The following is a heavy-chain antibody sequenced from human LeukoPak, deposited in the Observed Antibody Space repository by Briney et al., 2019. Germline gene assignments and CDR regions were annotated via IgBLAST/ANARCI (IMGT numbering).Heavy chain of an antibody. CDR2: IYSSGAT. CDR1: DDPISMYY. J-gene: IGHJ2*01. Sequence: PSETLSLTCTVSDDPISMYYWSWIRQPPGKGPEWIAYIYSSGATSYNPSLRSRVSISLDTSNSQFSLKLNSMTVADTAVYYCVRLKMGAYFDLWGRGTLVTVSS. CDR3: VRLKMGAYFDL. D-gene: IGHD3-16*01. V-gene: IGHV4-59*08.